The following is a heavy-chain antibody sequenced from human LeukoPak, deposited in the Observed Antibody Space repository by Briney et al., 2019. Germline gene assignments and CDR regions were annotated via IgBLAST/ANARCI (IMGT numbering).Heavy chain of an antibody. V-gene: IGHV3-48*04. CDR1: GFTFNRYN. J-gene: IGHJ5*02. CDR3: ARGSIAAAGWYFDP. CDR2: ISSSGSTI. D-gene: IGHD6-13*01. Sequence: PGTSLRLSCVGSGFTFNRYNMNWVRQAPGKGLEWVSYISSSGSTIYYADSVKGRFTISRDNAKNSLYLQMNSLRAEDTAVYYCARGSIAAAGWYFDPWGQGARVTVSS.